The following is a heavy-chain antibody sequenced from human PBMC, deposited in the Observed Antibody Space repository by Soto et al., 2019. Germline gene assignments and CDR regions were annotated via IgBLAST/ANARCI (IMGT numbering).Heavy chain of an antibody. V-gene: IGHV1-3*01. CDR1: GYTFTSYA. D-gene: IGHD5-12*01. J-gene: IGHJ5*02. CDR3: ARGYIVAGDNWFDP. CDR2: INAGNGNT. Sequence: ASVKVSCKASGYTFTSYAMHWVRQAPGQRLEWMGWINAGNGNTKYSQKFQGRVTITRDTSASTAYMELSSLRSEDTAVYYCARGYIVAGDNWFDPWGQGNLVTVSS.